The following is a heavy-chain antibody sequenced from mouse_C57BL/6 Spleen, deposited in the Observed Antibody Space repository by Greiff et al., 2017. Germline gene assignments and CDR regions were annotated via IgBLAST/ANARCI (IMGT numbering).Heavy chain of an antibody. CDR2: IDPSDSYT. D-gene: IGHD3-2*02. CDR1: GYTFTSYW. Sequence: VQLQQPGAELVRPGTSVKLSCKASGYTFTSYWMHWVKQRPGQGLEWIGVIDPSDSYTNYNQKFKGKATLTVDTSSSTAYMQLSSLTSEDSAVYYCARWDSSGYDYCAMDYWGQGTSVTVSS. CDR3: ARWDSSGYDYCAMDY. J-gene: IGHJ4*01. V-gene: IGHV1-59*01.